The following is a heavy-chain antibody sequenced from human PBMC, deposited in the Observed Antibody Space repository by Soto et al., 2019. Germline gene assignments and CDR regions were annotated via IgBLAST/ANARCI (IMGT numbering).Heavy chain of an antibody. CDR2: IYYSGST. CDR3: ARVMYYDFWSGYLFDY. Sequence: SETLSLTCTVSGGSISSGGYYWSWIRQHPGKGLEWIGYIYYSGSTYYKPSLKSRVTISVDTSKNQFSLKLSSVTAADTAVYYCARVMYYDFWSGYLFDYWGQGTLVTVSS. J-gene: IGHJ4*02. CDR1: GGSISSGGYY. V-gene: IGHV4-31*03. D-gene: IGHD3-3*01.